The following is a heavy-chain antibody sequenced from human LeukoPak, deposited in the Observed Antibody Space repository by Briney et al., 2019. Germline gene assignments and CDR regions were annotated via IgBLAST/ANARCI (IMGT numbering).Heavy chain of an antibody. CDR2: ISWNSGSI. V-gene: IGHV3-9*01. CDR1: GFTFDDYA. J-gene: IGHJ4*02. CDR3: AKAGSGSGSYYNYYFDY. Sequence: GGSLRLSCAASGFTFDDYAMHWVRQAPGKGLEWVSGISWNSGSIGYADSVKGRFTISRDNAKNSLYLQMNSLRAEDTALYYCAKAGSGSGSYYNYYFDYWGRGTLVTVSS. D-gene: IGHD3-10*01.